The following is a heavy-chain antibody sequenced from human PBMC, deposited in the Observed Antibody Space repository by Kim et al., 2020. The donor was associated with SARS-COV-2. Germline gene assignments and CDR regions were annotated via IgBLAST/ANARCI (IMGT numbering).Heavy chain of an antibody. CDR2: INAGNGNT. CDR1: GFTFSDYA. CDR3: ARERFGGSFDY. V-gene: IGHV1-3*01. J-gene: IGHJ4*02. Sequence: ASVKVSCKASGFTFSDYAMYWVRRAPGQRLEWMGWINAGNGNTRYSQKFQGRVTITWDTSASTAYMDLTSLRFEDTAVYYCARERFGGSFDYWGQGTLVTVSS. D-gene: IGHD3-10*01.